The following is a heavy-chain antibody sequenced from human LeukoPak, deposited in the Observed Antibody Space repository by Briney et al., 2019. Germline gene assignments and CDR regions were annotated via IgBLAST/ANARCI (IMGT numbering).Heavy chain of an antibody. CDR3: ARVLSGRGSLYDYYYYMDV. Sequence: SETLSLTCTVSGYSISSGYYWGWIRQPPGKGLEWIGSIYHSGSTYYDPSLKSRVTISVDTSKNQFSLKLRSVTAADTAVYYCARVLSGRGSLYDYYYYMDVWGKGTTVTISS. CDR2: IYHSGST. CDR1: GYSISSGYY. V-gene: IGHV4-38-2*02. J-gene: IGHJ6*03. D-gene: IGHD3-10*01.